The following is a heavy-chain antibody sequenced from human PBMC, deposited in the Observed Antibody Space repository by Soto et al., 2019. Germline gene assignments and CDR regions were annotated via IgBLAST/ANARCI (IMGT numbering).Heavy chain of an antibody. CDR3: ATSYGSGSTPLDS. V-gene: IGHV1-69*02. Sequence: QVDLVQSGAEVKKPGSSVKVSCTASEGTFYSYTLNWVRQAPGQRPEWVGRVNPIVGMSTSASKFQGRVTLTADKSTSKAYMDLTGLKSDDTAAYYCATSYGSGSTPLDSWGQGTLVTVSS. CDR1: EGTFYSYT. J-gene: IGHJ4*02. CDR2: VNPIVGMS. D-gene: IGHD3-10*01.